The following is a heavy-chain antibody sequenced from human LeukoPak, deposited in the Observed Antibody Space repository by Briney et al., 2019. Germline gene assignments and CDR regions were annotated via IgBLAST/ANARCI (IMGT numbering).Heavy chain of an antibody. Sequence: AGGSLRLSCAASGFTFSNYAMSWVRQAPGMGLEWVSGVSGGGTNTHYADSVEGRLTISRDNSKNTLYLQMNSLGAEDTGMYYCARHSSGNLQPFDSWGQGTLVSVSS. CDR1: GFTFSNYA. D-gene: IGHD3-22*01. J-gene: IGHJ4*02. CDR2: VSGGGTNT. CDR3: ARHSSGNLQPFDS. V-gene: IGHV3-23*01.